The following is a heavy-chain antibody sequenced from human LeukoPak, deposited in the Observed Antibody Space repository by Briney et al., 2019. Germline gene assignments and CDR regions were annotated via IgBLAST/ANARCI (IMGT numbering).Heavy chain of an antibody. CDR2: INHSGST. D-gene: IGHD3-10*01. CDR1: GGSFSGYY. J-gene: IGHJ4*02. V-gene: IGHV4-34*01. Sequence: SETLSLTCAVYGGSFSGYYWSWIRQPPGKGLEWIGEINHSGSTNYNPSLKSRVTISVDTSKNQFPLKLSSVTAADTAVYYCAREVTSVLLWFGDYFDYWGQGTLVTVSS. CDR3: AREVTSVLLWFGDYFDY.